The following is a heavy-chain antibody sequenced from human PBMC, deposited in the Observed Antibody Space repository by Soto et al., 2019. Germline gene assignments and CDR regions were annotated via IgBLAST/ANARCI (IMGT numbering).Heavy chain of an antibody. V-gene: IGHV1-69*13. CDR3: ARAPYCSGGSCYFDYYYYGMDV. J-gene: IGHJ6*02. CDR1: GGTFSSYA. D-gene: IGHD2-15*01. CDR2: IIPIFGTA. Sequence: ASVKVSCKASGGTFSSYAISWVRQAPGHGLEWMGGIIPIFGTANYAQKFQGRVTITADESTSTAYMELSSLRSEDTAVYYCARAPYCSGGSCYFDYYYYGMDVWGQGTTVTVSS.